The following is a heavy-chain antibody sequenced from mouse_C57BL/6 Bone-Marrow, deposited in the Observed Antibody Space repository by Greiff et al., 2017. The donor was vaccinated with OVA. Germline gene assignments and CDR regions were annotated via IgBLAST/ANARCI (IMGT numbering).Heavy chain of an antibody. D-gene: IGHD1-1*01. CDR1: GYTFTSYW. CDR2: IDPSDSYT. Sequence: QVQLQQPGAELVRPGTSVKLSCKASGYTFTSYWMHWVKQRPGQGLEWIGVIDPSDSYTNYNQKFKGKATLTVDTPSSTAYMQLSSLTSEDSAVCYSAKCPVVANDAMDYWGQGTSVTVSS. CDR3: AKCPVVANDAMDY. V-gene: IGHV1-59*01. J-gene: IGHJ4*01.